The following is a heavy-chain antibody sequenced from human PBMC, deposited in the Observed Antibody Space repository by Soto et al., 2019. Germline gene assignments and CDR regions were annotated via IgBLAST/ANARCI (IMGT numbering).Heavy chain of an antibody. CDR3: ARDGAIFGVVMNLDSYHNMDA. D-gene: IGHD3-3*01. CDR2: ISAYNGKT. V-gene: IGHV1-18*01. Sequence: QVQLVQSGAEVKKPGASVKVSCKASGYRFNRYGISWVRQAPGQGLEWMGWISAYNGKTNYAQKFQGRVNMTTDTATRTAHMEVRSLRSDDTAVYYCARDGAIFGVVMNLDSYHNMDAWGQGTTVTVSS. J-gene: IGHJ6*02. CDR1: GYRFNRYG.